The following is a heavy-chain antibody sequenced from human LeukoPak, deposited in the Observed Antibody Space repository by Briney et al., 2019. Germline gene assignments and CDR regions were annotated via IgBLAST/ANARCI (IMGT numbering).Heavy chain of an antibody. J-gene: IGHJ4*02. CDR3: ARDRSSCSGGSCTEVLDY. D-gene: IGHD2-15*01. Sequence: SEALSLTCTVSGYSISSGYYWGWIRQPPGKGLEWIGSIYHSGSTYYNPSLKSRVTISVDTSKNQFSLKLSSVTAADTAVYYCARDRSSCSGGSCTEVLDYWGQGTLVTVSS. V-gene: IGHV4-38-2*02. CDR1: GYSISSGYY. CDR2: IYHSGST.